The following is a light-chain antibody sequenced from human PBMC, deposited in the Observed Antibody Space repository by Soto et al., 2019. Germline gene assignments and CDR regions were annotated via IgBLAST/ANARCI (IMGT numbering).Light chain of an antibody. Sequence: QSALTQPASVSGSPGQSITISRTGTSSDVGAYNYVSWYQQHPGKAPKLMIYDVTNRPSGVSNRFSGSKSDNTASLTISGLQAEEEADYFCSSRSKLNPYVFGTGTKVTVL. CDR2: DVT. J-gene: IGLJ1*01. CDR1: SSDVGAYNY. CDR3: SSRSKLNPYV. V-gene: IGLV2-14*01.